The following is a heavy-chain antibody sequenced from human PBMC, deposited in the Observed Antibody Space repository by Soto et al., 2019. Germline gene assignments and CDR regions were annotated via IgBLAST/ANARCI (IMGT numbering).Heavy chain of an antibody. Sequence: QVQLVQSGAEVKKPGASVKVSCKASGYNFTSYGISWVRQAPGQVLEWIGWISAYNGNTNYAQQLQGRVTMTTDTPTSTAYMELRSLRSDDTAVYYCARGNSPYSSGWYPYYYYGMDVWGQGNTVTVS. V-gene: IGHV1-18*01. J-gene: IGHJ6*02. CDR2: ISAYNGNT. CDR1: GYNFTSYG. D-gene: IGHD6-19*01. CDR3: ARGNSPYSSGWYPYYYYGMDV.